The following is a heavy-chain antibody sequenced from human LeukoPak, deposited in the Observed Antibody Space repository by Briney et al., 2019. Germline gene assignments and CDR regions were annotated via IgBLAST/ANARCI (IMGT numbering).Heavy chain of an antibody. D-gene: IGHD4-23*01. CDR3: ARAPMVVTLIEFDY. Sequence: EASVKVSCKASGYTFTSYGISWVRQAPGQGLEWMGWISAYNGNTNYAQKLQGRVTMTTDTSTSTAYMELRSLRSDDTAVYYCARAPMVVTLIEFDYWGQGTLVTVSS. V-gene: IGHV1-18*01. J-gene: IGHJ4*02. CDR2: ISAYNGNT. CDR1: GYTFTSYG.